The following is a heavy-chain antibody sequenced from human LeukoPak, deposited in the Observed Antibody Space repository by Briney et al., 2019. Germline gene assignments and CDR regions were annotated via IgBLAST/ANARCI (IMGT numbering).Heavy chain of an antibody. CDR1: GFTFSDYY. Sequence: GGSLRLSCEASGFTFSDYYMAWLRQAPGKGLEWVSYISSSGSTIYYADSVKGRFTISRDNAKNSLYLQMNSLRAEDTAVYYCAELGITMIGGVWGKGTTVTISS. CDR3: AELGITMIGGV. V-gene: IGHV3-11*04. J-gene: IGHJ6*04. D-gene: IGHD3-10*02. CDR2: ISSSGSTI.